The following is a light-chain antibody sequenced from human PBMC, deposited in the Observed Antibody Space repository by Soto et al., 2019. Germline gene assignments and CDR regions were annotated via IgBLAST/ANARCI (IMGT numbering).Light chain of an antibody. Sequence: EIVMTQSPASLSVSPGERATLSCRASQSVSSNLAWYQQKPGQAPRLLIYGASTRATGIPAKFSGRGSGTEFTLTISSLQSEDFAVYYCQQYNNWPSTFGPGTRLEIK. V-gene: IGKV3D-15*01. CDR3: QQYNNWPST. J-gene: IGKJ5*01. CDR2: GAS. CDR1: QSVSSN.